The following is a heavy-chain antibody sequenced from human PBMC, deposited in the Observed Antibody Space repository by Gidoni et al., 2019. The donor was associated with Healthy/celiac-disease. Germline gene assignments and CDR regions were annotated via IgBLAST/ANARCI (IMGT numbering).Heavy chain of an antibody. D-gene: IGHD1-26*01. V-gene: IGHV3-23*01. CDR3: AKAKRPNSGSYLSHPHSY. CDR1: GFTFSSYA. Sequence: EVQLLESGGGLVQPGGSLRLSCAASGFTFSSYAMSWVRQAPGKGLEWVSAISGSGGSTYYADSVKGRFTISRDNSKNTLYLQMNSLRAEDTAVYYCAKAKRPNSGSYLSHPHSYWGQGTLVTVSS. CDR2: ISGSGGST. J-gene: IGHJ4*02.